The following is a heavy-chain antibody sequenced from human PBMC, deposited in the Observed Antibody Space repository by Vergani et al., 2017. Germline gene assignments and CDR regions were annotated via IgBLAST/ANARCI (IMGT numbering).Heavy chain of an antibody. CDR1: GFTFSSYA. V-gene: IGHV3-23*01. Sequence: EVQLLESGGGLVQPGGSLRLSCAASGFTFSSYAMSWVRQAPGKGLEWVSAISGSGGSTYYADSGKGRFTISRDNSKNTLYLQMNSLRAEDTAVYYCAKDPLLRYFDWPSYFDYWGQGTLVTVSS. CDR2: ISGSGGST. J-gene: IGHJ4*02. CDR3: AKDPLLRYFDWPSYFDY. D-gene: IGHD3-9*01.